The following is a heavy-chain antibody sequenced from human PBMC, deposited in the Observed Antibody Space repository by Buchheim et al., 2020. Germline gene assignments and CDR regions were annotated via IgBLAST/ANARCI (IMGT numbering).Heavy chain of an antibody. CDR1: GGSFSGYY. CDR2: IYTSGST. J-gene: IGHJ6*02. Sequence: QVQLQQWGAGLLKPSETLSLTCAVYGGSFSGYYWSWIRQPAGKGLEWIGRIYTSGSTNYNPSLKSRVTMSVDTSKNQFSLKLSSVTAADTAVYYCARDKLRYGSGSYYIIPDYYGMDVWGQGTT. CDR3: ARDKLRYGSGSYYIIPDYYGMDV. D-gene: IGHD3-10*01. V-gene: IGHV4-59*10.